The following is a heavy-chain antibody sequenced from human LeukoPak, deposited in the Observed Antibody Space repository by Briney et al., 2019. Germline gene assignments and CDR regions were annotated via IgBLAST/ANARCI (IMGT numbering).Heavy chain of an antibody. D-gene: IGHD3-16*01. CDR2: IQPDGSEQ. CDR1: GFTFRSKW. CDR3: ASQSYARFDP. J-gene: IGHJ5*02. Sequence: GGSLRLSCAASGFTFRSKWMSWVRQAPGKGLEWVGNIQPDGSEQYPVDSVKGRFTISRDNARNSLFLQMSSLRVEDTAVYYCASQSYARFDPWGQGTLVTVSS. V-gene: IGHV3-7*01.